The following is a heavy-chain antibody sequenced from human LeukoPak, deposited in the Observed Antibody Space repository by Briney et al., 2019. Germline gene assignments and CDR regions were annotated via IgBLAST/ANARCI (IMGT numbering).Heavy chain of an antibody. J-gene: IGHJ4*02. CDR2: IHYSGST. Sequence: PSETLSLTCSVSGASINTGDYYWTWIRHHPGKGLERIGCIHYSGSTHFNPSLESRVTMSVDTSKNQFSLRLRSVTAADTALYYCAAERDDYNYVKYFDYWGQGTLVTVSS. CDR1: GASINTGDYY. CDR3: AAERDDYNYVKYFDY. D-gene: IGHD5-24*01. V-gene: IGHV4-31*03.